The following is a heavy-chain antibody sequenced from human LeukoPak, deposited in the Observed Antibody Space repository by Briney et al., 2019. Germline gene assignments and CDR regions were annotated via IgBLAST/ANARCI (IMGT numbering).Heavy chain of an antibody. CDR1: GFTFSSYA. CDR3: ARGGGASCYFGWFDP. D-gene: IGHD2-2*01. V-gene: IGHV3-64*01. Sequence: PGGFLRLSCAASGFTFSSYAMHWVRQAPGKGLEYVSAISSNGGSTYYANSVKGRFTISRDNSKNTLYLQMGSLRAEDMAVYYCARGGGASCYFGWFDPWGQGTLVTVSS. J-gene: IGHJ5*02. CDR2: ISSNGGST.